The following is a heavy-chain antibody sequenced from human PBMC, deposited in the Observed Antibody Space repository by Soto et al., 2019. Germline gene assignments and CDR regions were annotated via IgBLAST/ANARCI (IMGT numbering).Heavy chain of an antibody. CDR3: ASLPIAGDFDY. Sequence: GGSLRLSCAASGFTFSSYAMHWVRQAPGKGLEWVAVISYDGSNKYYADSVKGRFTISRDNSKNTLYLQMNSLRAEDTAVYYCASLPIAGDFDYWGQGTLVTVSS. D-gene: IGHD6-13*01. CDR2: ISYDGSNK. V-gene: IGHV3-30-3*01. CDR1: GFTFSSYA. J-gene: IGHJ4*02.